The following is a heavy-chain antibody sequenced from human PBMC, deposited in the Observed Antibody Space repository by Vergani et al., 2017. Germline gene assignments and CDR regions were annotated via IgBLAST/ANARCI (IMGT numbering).Heavy chain of an antibody. CDR2: INPSGGST. Sequence: QVQLVQSGAEVKKPGASMKVSCKASGYTFTSSYVHWVRQAPGQGLEWMGIINPSGGSTSYAQKFQGRVTMTRATSTSTVYMELSSLRAEDTAVYYCVRGGTYCTDGICYRYWGQGSLVTVSS. V-gene: IGHV1-46*01. J-gene: IGHJ4*02. CDR3: VRGGTYCTDGICYRY. CDR1: GYTFTSSY. D-gene: IGHD2-8*01.